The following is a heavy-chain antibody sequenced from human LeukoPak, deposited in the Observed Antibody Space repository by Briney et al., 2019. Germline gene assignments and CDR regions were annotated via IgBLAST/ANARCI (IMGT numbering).Heavy chain of an antibody. J-gene: IGHJ3*02. CDR2: IIPIFGTA. D-gene: IGHD2-21*02. CDR1: GGTFSSYA. Sequence: SVKVSCKASGGTFSSYATSWVRQAPGQGLEWMGGIIPIFGTANYAQKFQGRVTITADESTSTAYMELSSLRSEDTAVYYCAREGSYCGGDCYPAIGSDAFDIWGQGTMVTVSS. CDR3: AREGSYCGGDCYPAIGSDAFDI. V-gene: IGHV1-69*13.